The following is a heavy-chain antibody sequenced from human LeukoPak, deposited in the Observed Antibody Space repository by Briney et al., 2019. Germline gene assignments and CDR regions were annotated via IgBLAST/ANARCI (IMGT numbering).Heavy chain of an antibody. CDR2: MNPNSGNT. Sequence: ASVKVSCKASGYTFTSYDINWVRQATGQGLEWMGWMNPNSGNTDYAQKFQGRVTITRNTSISTAYMELSSLRSEDTDVYYCARGDYGDYWDYYYYMDVWGKGTTVTVSS. CDR3: ARGDYGDYWDYYYYMDV. V-gene: IGHV1-8*03. CDR1: GYTFTSYD. D-gene: IGHD4-17*01. J-gene: IGHJ6*03.